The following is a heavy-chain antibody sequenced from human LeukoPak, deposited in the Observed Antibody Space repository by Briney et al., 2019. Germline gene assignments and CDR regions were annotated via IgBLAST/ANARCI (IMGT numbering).Heavy chain of an antibody. CDR1: GFTFSSYA. J-gene: IGHJ4*02. Sequence: GGSLRLSCAASGFTFSSYAMSWVRQAPGKGLEWVSAISGSGGSTYYADSVKGRFAISRDNSKNTLYLQMNSLRAEDTAVYYCAKDPSPFYCTNGVRRWFGELLYYFDYWGQGTLVTVSS. D-gene: IGHD3-10*01. CDR2: ISGSGGST. V-gene: IGHV3-23*01. CDR3: AKDPSPFYCTNGVRRWFGELLYYFDY.